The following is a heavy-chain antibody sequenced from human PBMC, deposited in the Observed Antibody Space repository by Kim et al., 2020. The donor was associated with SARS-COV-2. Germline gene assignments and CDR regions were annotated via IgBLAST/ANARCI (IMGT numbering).Heavy chain of an antibody. V-gene: IGHV4-34*01. CDR3: ARGQDTAKTGY. CDR1: GASFSGYY. Sequence: SETLSLTCAVYGASFSGYYWSWIRQSPGKRLEWIGEIHPSGSTIYNPSLQSRVTISIDTSKSHMSLRLTSVTAADTAVYFCARGQDTAKTGYWGLGTLVT. J-gene: IGHJ4*02. D-gene: IGHD5-18*01. CDR2: IHPSGST.